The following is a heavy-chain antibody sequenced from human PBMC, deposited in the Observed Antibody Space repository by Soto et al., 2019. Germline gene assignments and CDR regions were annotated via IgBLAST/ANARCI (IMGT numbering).Heavy chain of an antibody. CDR3: RGYCTNGVCYMKGSDDY. J-gene: IGHJ4*02. CDR1: GGSISSGGYY. V-gene: IGHV4-31*09. D-gene: IGHD2-8*01. CDR2: IYYSGST. Sequence: SETLSLTCTVSGGSISSGGYYWSWIRQHPGKGLEWIGYIYYSGSTYYNPSLKSRVTISVDTSKNQFSLKLSSVTAADTAVYYCRGYCTNGVCYMKGSDDYWGQGTLVTVSS.